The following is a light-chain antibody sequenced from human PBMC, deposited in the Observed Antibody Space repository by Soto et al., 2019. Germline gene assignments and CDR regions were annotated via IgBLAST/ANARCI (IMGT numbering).Light chain of an antibody. Sequence: QSVLTQPPSVSAAPGQKVTISCSGSGSNIGDNYVSWYQQLPGTAPKLFIYDNNKRPSGIPDRFSGSKSGTSATLGITGLQTGDEADYYCGTWDSSLSAVVFGGGTQLTVL. CDR2: DNN. CDR3: GTWDSSLSAVV. CDR1: GSNIGDNY. J-gene: IGLJ2*01. V-gene: IGLV1-51*01.